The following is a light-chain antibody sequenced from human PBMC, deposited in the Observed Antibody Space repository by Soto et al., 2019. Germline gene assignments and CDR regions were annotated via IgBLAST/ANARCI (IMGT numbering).Light chain of an antibody. Sequence: DIQMTQSPPSVSASVGDRVTITCRASQAINNWLAWYQQKPGHAPKLLIYATSTLQTGVPSRFSVSGSGTDFTLTISSLQPEDFATYYCQQANSFPLTFGGGTKVEFK. V-gene: IGKV1-12*01. J-gene: IGKJ4*01. CDR1: QAINNW. CDR2: ATS. CDR3: QQANSFPLT.